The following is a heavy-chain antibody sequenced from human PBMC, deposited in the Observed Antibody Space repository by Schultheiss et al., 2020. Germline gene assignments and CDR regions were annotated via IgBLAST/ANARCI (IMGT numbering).Heavy chain of an antibody. J-gene: IGHJ5*02. V-gene: IGHV1-69*13. CDR1: GGTFSSYA. CDR2: IIPIFGTA. CDR3: ARGVLRGSYHAP. Sequence: SVKVSCKASGGTFSSYAISWVRQAPGQGLEWMGGIIPIFGTANYAQKFQGRVTITADESTSTAYMELSSLRSEDTAVYYCARGVLRGSYHAPWGQGNLGTVSS. D-gene: IGHD1-26*01.